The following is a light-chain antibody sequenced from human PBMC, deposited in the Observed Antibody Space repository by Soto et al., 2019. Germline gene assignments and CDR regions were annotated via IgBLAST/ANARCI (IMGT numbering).Light chain of an antibody. CDR2: GAS. CDR3: QQFGSSPVT. Sequence: EIVLTQSPGTLSLSPGERATLSCRASQSVSSSYLAWYQQKPGQAPRLLIYGASNRATGIPDRFSGSGSGTDFTLTISGLEPEDFAVYYCQQFGSSPVTFGQGTKVEIK. J-gene: IGKJ1*01. CDR1: QSVSSSY. V-gene: IGKV3-20*01.